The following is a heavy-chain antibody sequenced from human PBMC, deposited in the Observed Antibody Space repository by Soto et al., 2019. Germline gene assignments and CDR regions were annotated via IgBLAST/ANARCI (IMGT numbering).Heavy chain of an antibody. CDR3: ARDGYRIVATMGYFDS. CDR2: IKQDGSEK. D-gene: IGHD5-12*01. J-gene: IGHJ4*02. Sequence: HPGGSLRLSCAASGFTFSSYCMSWVRQAPGKGLEWVANIKQDGSEKYYVDSVKGRFTISRDNAKNSLYLQMNSLRAEDTAVYYCARDGYRIVATMGYFDSWGQGTLVTVSS. V-gene: IGHV3-7*01. CDR1: GFTFSSYC.